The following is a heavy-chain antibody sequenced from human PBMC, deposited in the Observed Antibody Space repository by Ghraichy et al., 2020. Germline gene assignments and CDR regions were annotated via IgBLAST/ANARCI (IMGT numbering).Heavy chain of an antibody. Sequence: GGSLRLSCAASGFTFSSYAMHWVRQAPGKGLEWVAVISYDGSNKYYADSVKGRFTISRDNSKNTLYLQMNSLRAEDTAVYYCARGPDIVVVPHTAGYYYGMDVWGQGTTVTVSS. CDR2: ISYDGSNK. CDR3: ARGPDIVVVPHTAGYYYGMDV. J-gene: IGHJ6*02. V-gene: IGHV3-30-3*01. CDR1: GFTFSSYA. D-gene: IGHD2-2*01.